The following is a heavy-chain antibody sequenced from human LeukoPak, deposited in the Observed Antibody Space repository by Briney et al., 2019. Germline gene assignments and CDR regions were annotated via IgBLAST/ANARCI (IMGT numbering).Heavy chain of an antibody. V-gene: IGHV3-49*03. D-gene: IGHD2-15*01. CDR1: GFTFGDYA. J-gene: IGHJ6*03. Sequence: GGSLRLSCTASGFTFGDYAMSWFRQAPGKGLEGVGFIGIKAYGGTTEYAASVKGRFTISSDDSKSIAYLQMNSLKTEDTAVYYCTRSGSSYYYYYYMDVWGKGTTVTVSS. CDR3: TRSGSSYYYYYYMDV. CDR2: IGIKAYGGTT.